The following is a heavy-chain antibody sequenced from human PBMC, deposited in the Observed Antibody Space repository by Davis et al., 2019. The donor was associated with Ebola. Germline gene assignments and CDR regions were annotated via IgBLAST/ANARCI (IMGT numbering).Heavy chain of an antibody. D-gene: IGHD2-15*01. CDR2: IYYSGST. J-gene: IGHJ4*02. Sequence: PGGSLRLSCTVSGGSISSYYWSWIRQPPGKGLEWIGYIYYSGSTNYNLSLKSRVTISVDTSKNQFSLKLSSVTAADTAVYYCARTPSDIDYWGQGTLVTVSS. CDR3: ARTPSDIDY. V-gene: IGHV4-59*01. CDR1: GGSISSYY.